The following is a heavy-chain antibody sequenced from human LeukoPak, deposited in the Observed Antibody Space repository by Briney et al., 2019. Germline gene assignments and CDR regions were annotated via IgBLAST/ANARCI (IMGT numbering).Heavy chain of an antibody. CDR2: ISSSGSTI. Sequence: GGSLRLSCAASGFTFSSYEMNWGRQAPGKGLEWVSYISSSGSTIYYADSVKGRFTISRDNAKNSLYLQMNSLRAEDTAVYYCARASQPRGYGMDVWGQGTTVTVSS. J-gene: IGHJ6*02. V-gene: IGHV3-48*03. D-gene: IGHD3-10*01. CDR3: ARASQPRGYGMDV. CDR1: GFTFSSYE.